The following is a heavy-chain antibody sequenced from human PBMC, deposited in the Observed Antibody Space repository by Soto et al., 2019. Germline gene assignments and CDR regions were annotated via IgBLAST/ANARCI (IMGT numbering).Heavy chain of an antibody. Sequence: GGSLRLSCASSVFTFNTYAMHWVRQAPGKGLEWVAVISYDGSNKYYADSVKGRFIISRDNSKSTLYLEMNRLRAEDTAVYYCARVSRAMIVVVITVSFDYWGQGTMVTVSS. CDR2: ISYDGSNK. CDR1: VFTFNTYA. CDR3: ARVSRAMIVVVITVSFDY. D-gene: IGHD3-22*01. V-gene: IGHV3-30-3*01. J-gene: IGHJ4*02.